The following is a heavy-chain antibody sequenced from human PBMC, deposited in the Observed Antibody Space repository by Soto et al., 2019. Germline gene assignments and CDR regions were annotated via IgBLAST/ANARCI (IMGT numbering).Heavy chain of an antibody. CDR2: IYYSGST. CDR1: GGSISSYY. Sequence: PSETLSLTCTVSGGSISSYYWSWIRQPPGKGLEWIGYIYYSGSTNYNPSLKSRVTISVDTSKNQFSLKLSSVTAADTAVYYFASGPGVAAAGNWFDPWGQATLVTVSS. V-gene: IGHV4-59*01. J-gene: IGHJ5*02. CDR3: ASGPGVAAAGNWFDP. D-gene: IGHD6-13*01.